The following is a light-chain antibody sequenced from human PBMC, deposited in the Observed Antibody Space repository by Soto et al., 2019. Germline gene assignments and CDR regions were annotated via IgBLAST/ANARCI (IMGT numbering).Light chain of an antibody. CDR1: QTIRGL. J-gene: IGKJ5*01. Sequence: EIVLTQSPATLSLSPGERATLSCRTSQTIRGLLNWYQQRPGQAPRLLIYDTSNRATDIPARFSGSGSGTAFILTISSLAPEDFGVYFCQQRHNWPITFGQGTRLDIK. V-gene: IGKV3-11*01. CDR2: DTS. CDR3: QQRHNWPIT.